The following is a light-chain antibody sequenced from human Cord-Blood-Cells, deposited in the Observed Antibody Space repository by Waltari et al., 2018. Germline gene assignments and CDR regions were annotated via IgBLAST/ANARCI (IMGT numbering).Light chain of an antibody. J-gene: IGLJ1*01. CDR1: SSNIGSNT. V-gene: IGLV1-44*01. CDR3: AAWDDSLNGYV. CDR2: RNN. Sequence: QSVLTQPPSASGTPGQRVTISCSGSSSNIGSNTVNCYQQLPGTAPKLLIYRNNQRPSGVPDRFSGSKSGTSASLAISGLQAEDEADYYCAAWDDSLNGYVFGTGTKVTVL.